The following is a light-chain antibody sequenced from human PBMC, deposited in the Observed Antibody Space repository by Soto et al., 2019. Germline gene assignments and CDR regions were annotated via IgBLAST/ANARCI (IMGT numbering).Light chain of an antibody. CDR1: QSVSSN. J-gene: IGKJ1*01. Sequence: EIVMTQSPAPLSVSPGERATLSCRASQSVSSNLAWYQQKPGQAPRLLIYGASTRATGIPARFSGSGSGTEFTLTISSLQSEDFAIYYCQHYNNWPPWTFGHGTKVEVK. CDR3: QHYNNWPPWT. CDR2: GAS. V-gene: IGKV3-15*01.